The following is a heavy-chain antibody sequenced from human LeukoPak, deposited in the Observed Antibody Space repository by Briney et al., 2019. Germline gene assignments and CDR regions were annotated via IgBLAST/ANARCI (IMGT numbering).Heavy chain of an antibody. V-gene: IGHV1-18*01. D-gene: IGHD1-26*01. CDR1: GYSFTSYG. Sequence: ASVKVSCKASGYSFTSYGFSWVRQAPGQGLEWMGWINTYNGNTNYAQKLQGRVTITTDTSTSTAYMELRSLRSDDTAVFYCARDLVDGVGAPGAYWGQGALVTVSS. CDR2: INTYNGNT. J-gene: IGHJ4*02. CDR3: ARDLVDGVGAPGAY.